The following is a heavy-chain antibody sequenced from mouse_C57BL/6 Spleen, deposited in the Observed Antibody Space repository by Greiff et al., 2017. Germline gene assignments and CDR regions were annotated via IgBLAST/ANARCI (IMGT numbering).Heavy chain of an antibody. Sequence: VHLVESGPGLVQPSQSLSITCTVSGFSLTSYGVHWVRQSPGKGLEWLGVIWSGGSTDYNAAFISRLSISKDNSKSQVFFKMNSLQADDTAIYYCARCYDGYYGKYFDVWGTGTTVTVSS. D-gene: IGHD2-3*01. V-gene: IGHV2-2*01. CDR3: ARCYDGYYGKYFDV. CDR2: IWSGGST. CDR1: GFSLTSYG. J-gene: IGHJ1*03.